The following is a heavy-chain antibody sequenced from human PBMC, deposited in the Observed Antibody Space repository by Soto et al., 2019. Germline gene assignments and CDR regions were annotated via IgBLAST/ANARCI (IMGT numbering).Heavy chain of an antibody. CDR3: ARERPYYYGSGSYWFSGHYYYGMDV. V-gene: IGHV1-18*01. CDR1: GYTFTSYG. CDR2: ISAYNGNT. D-gene: IGHD3-10*01. J-gene: IGHJ6*02. Sequence: ASVKVSCKASGYTFTSYGISWVRQAPGQGLEWMGWISAYNGNTNYAQKLQGRVTMTTDTSTSTAYMELRSLRSDDTAVYYCARERPYYYGSGSYWFSGHYYYGMDVWGQGTTVTVSS.